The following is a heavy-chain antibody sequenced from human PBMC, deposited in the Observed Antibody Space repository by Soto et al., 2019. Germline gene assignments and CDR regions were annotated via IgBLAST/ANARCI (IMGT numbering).Heavy chain of an antibody. V-gene: IGHV3-30*03. Sequence: QVQLVESGGGVVQPGTSLRLSCVGSGFTFRSYVIHWVRQAPGKGLEWVALTSYDGSNNFYVDSVKGRFTISRDNSRNTLELQMDGLRLEDTALYYCARWGKTGGLDVWGQGTLVSVSS. CDR1: GFTFRSYV. J-gene: IGHJ4*02. CDR2: TSYDGSNN. D-gene: IGHD3-16*01. CDR3: ARWGKTGGLDV.